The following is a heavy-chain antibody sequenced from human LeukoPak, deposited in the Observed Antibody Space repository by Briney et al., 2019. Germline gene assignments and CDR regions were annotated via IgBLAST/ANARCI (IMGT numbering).Heavy chain of an antibody. V-gene: IGHV3-30-3*01. CDR2: ISYDGNNK. J-gene: IGHJ4*02. D-gene: IGHD3-22*01. Sequence: GGSLRLSCAASGFTFSTYAMHWVRQAPGKGLEWVTFISYDGNNKYYADSVNGRFTIPRDNSKNTVYLQMNSLRAEDTAVYFCAREDYYYASSGYYPYYFDSWGQGTLVTVSS. CDR3: AREDYYYASSGYYPYYFDS. CDR1: GFTFSTYA.